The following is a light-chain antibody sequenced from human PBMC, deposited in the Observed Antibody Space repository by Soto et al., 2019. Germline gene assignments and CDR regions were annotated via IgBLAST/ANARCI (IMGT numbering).Light chain of an antibody. CDR3: QQYGSSTGT. CDR1: QSVSSSY. CDR2: GAS. Sequence: EIVLTQSPGTLSLSPGERATLSCRASQSVSSSYLAWYQQKPGQAPRLLIYGASSRATGIPDRFSGSGSGTDLTLTISRLEPEDCEVYDGQQYGSSTGTFGQGTKVDNK. V-gene: IGKV3-20*01. J-gene: IGKJ1*01.